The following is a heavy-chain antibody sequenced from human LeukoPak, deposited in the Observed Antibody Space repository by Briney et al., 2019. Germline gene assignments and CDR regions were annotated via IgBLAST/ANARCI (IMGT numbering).Heavy chain of an antibody. Sequence: GGSLRLSCAASGFTFNSYSMSWVRQAPGKGLQWVSVIYVDGSTYYADSVKGRITISRDNSRNTLYLQMNSLRAEDTAVYYCARGTHSPRGWFDPWGQGTLVTVSS. CDR1: GFTFNSYS. CDR3: ARGTHSPRGWFDP. CDR2: IYVDGST. J-gene: IGHJ5*02. V-gene: IGHV3-66*01. D-gene: IGHD1-26*01.